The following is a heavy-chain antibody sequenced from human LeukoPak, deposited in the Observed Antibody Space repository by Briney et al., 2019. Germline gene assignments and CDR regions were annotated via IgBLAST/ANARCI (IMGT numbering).Heavy chain of an antibody. Sequence: SETLSLTCGVSGGSISNTNWWSWVRQPPGQGLEWVGEISLSGLTNYNPSLKSRVTVSLDKPKNHLSLNLTSVTAADTAVYYCSRENGAFSPFGYWGQGTLVTVPS. CDR3: SRENGAFSPFGY. D-gene: IGHD2-8*01. CDR2: ISLSGLT. CDR1: GGSISNTNW. J-gene: IGHJ4*02. V-gene: IGHV4-4*02.